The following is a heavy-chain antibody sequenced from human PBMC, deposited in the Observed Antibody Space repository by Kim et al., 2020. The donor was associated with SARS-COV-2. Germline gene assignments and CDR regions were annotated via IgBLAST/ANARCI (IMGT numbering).Heavy chain of an antibody. CDR1: GGSISSYY. Sequence: SETLSLTCTVSGGSISSYYWSWIRQPPGKGLEWIGYIYYSGSTNYNPSLKSRVTISVDTSKNQFSLKLSSVTAADTAVYYCARVDNYGDYVPGVFDYWGQGPLVTVSS. V-gene: IGHV4-59*01. J-gene: IGHJ4*02. CDR2: IYYSGST. D-gene: IGHD4-17*01. CDR3: ARVDNYGDYVPGVFDY.